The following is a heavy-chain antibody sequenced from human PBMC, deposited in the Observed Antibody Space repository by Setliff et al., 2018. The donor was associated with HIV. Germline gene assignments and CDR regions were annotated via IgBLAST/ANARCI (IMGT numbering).Heavy chain of an antibody. J-gene: IGHJ6*03. V-gene: IGHV1-69*13. D-gene: IGHD1-1*01. Sequence: ASVKVSCKASGGSFSSYSISWVRQAPGQGLEWMGRIIPLFGAANYAQKLQGRVTITADESTSTAYLELSSLISEDTAVYYCARGQLENYLYNCIDVWGKGTTGTVSS. CDR2: IIPLFGAA. CDR1: GGSFSSYS. CDR3: ARGQLENYLYNCIDV.